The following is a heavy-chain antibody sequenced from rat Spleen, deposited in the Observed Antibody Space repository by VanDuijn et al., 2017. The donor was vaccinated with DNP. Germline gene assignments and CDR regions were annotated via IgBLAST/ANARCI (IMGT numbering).Heavy chain of an antibody. CDR1: GFSLTSYT. D-gene: IGHD1-12*02. Sequence: QVQLKESGPGLVQPSQTLSLTCTVSGFSLTSYTVTWVRQPPGKVLEWIAAISSGGNTYYNSALKSRLSISRDTSKNQVFLKMNSVQTEDTAMYFCARSQGYYYDGSYYPFAYWGQGILVTVSS. CDR3: ARSQGYYYDGSYYPFAY. J-gene: IGHJ3*01. CDR2: ISSGGNT. V-gene: IGHV2-6*01.